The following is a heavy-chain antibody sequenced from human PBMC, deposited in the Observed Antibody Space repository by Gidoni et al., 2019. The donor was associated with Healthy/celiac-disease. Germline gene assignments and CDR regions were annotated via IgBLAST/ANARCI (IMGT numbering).Heavy chain of an antibody. J-gene: IGHJ4*02. V-gene: IGHV3-23*01. Sequence: EVQLLEAGGGLVQPGGSLRLSCAASGFTFSSYAMSWVRQAPGKGLECVSAISGSGGSTYYADSVKGRFTISRDNSKNTLYLQMNSLRAEDTAVYYCANPLEMATILGSAWGQGTLVTVSS. CDR1: GFTFSSYA. D-gene: IGHD5-12*01. CDR2: ISGSGGST. CDR3: ANPLEMATILGSA.